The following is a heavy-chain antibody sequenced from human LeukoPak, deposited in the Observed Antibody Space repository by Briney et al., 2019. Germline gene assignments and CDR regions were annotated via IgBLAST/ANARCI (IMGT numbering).Heavy chain of an antibody. Sequence: GESLKISCKGSGYSFTSYWIGWVRQMPGKGLEWMGIIYPGDSDTRYSPSFQGQVTISADKSISTAYLQWSSLKASDTAMYYCARNSRQYTVTTGGSAFDIWGQGTMVTVSS. D-gene: IGHD4-17*01. CDR1: GYSFTSYW. CDR3: ARNSRQYTVTTGGSAFDI. J-gene: IGHJ3*02. CDR2: IYPGDSDT. V-gene: IGHV5-51*01.